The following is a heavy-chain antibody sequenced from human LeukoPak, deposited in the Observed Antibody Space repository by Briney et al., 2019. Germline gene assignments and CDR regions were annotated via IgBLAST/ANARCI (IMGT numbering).Heavy chain of an antibody. CDR2: IGVAANT. V-gene: IGHV3-13*01. D-gene: IGHD3-9*01. CDR3: AKTFLTAYDTYFYYYGLDV. J-gene: IGHJ6*02. Sequence: GGSLRLSCAASGFTFSSYDMHWVRQPTGKGLEWVSAIGVAANTFYSGSVKGRFTISRENAKNSLFLLMTSLRADDTAVYYCAKTFLTAYDTYFYYYGLDVWGQGTPVTVSS. CDR1: GFTFSSYD.